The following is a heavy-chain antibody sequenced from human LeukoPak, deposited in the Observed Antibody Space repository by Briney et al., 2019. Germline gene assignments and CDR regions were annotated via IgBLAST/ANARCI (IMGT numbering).Heavy chain of an antibody. CDR3: AREVVRRGYSPGY. Sequence: SVKVSCKASGGTFSSYAISWVRQAPGQGLEWMGRIIPILGIANYAQKFQGRVTITADKSTSTAYMELRSLRSDDTAVYYCAREVVRRGYSPGYWGQGTLVTVSS. D-gene: IGHD6-13*01. J-gene: IGHJ4*02. V-gene: IGHV1-69*04. CDR1: GGTFSSYA. CDR2: IIPILGIA.